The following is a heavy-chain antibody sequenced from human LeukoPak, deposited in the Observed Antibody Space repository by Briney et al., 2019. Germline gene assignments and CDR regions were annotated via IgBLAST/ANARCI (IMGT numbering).Heavy chain of an antibody. J-gene: IGHJ4*02. CDR3: ARGPITTRSHFDY. CDR2: IIPIFATA. Sequence: SVKVSCKASGGTFSGYAISWVRQAPGQGLEWMGGIIPIFATANYAQKFQGRVTITADESTSTAYMELSSLRSEDTAVYYCARGPITTRSHFDYWGQGTLVTVSS. CDR1: GGTFSGYA. D-gene: IGHD3-22*01. V-gene: IGHV1-69*13.